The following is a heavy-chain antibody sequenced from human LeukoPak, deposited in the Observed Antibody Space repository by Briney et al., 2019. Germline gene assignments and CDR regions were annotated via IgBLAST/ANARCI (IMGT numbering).Heavy chain of an antibody. CDR1: GYTFTCYY. D-gene: IGHD1-1*01. V-gene: IGHV1-2*02. CDR3: ARDLESGYLDY. Sequence: ASVKVSCKASGYTFTCYYMRWVRQAPGQGLEWMGWINPNSGGTFYAQNFQGRVTMTRDTSISTTYMELSRLRSDDTAVYYCARDLESGYLDYWGQGTLVTVSS. J-gene: IGHJ4*02. CDR2: INPNSGGT.